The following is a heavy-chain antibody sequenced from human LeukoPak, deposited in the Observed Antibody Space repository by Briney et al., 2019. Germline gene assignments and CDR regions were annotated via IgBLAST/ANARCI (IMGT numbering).Heavy chain of an antibody. Sequence: GGSLRLSCAASGFTFSRNSMIWVRQAPGKGLEWLSSISSSGSTIYYADSVKGRFTISRDNAKNSLYLQMNSLRAEDTAVYYCASDQSIAAWFDYWGQGTLVTVSS. V-gene: IGHV3-48*01. CDR1: GFTFSRNS. CDR3: ASDQSIAAWFDY. CDR2: ISSSGSTI. D-gene: IGHD6-6*01. J-gene: IGHJ4*02.